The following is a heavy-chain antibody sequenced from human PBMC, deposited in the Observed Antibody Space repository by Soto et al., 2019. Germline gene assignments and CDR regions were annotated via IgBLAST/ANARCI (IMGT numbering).Heavy chain of an antibody. CDR3: TRGPRPISTGTGAY. Sequence: GGSLRLSCAASGFIFKMYWMHWVRQSPGKGLVWISRIYNDGTYSDNADSVRGRFTISRDNVNDTLYLQMNNLRAEDSGLYYCTRGPRPISTGTGAYWGQGTQVTVSS. D-gene: IGHD3-10*01. CDR1: GFIFKMYW. CDR2: IYNDGTYS. V-gene: IGHV3-74*01. J-gene: IGHJ4*02.